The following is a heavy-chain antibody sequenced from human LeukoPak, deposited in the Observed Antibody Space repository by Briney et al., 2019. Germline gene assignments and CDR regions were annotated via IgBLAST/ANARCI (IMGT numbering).Heavy chain of an antibody. CDR2: IKSKTDGGTA. CDR1: GFIFSNAW. CDR3: TTDRHTAMVHFDY. Sequence: GGSLRLSCVASGFIFSNAWMSWVRQAPGKGLEGVGHIKSKTDGGTADYVAPVKGRFTISRDDSKNTLYLQMNSLKIEDTAVYYCTTDRHTAMVHFDYWGQGTLVTVSS. J-gene: IGHJ4*02. D-gene: IGHD5-18*01. V-gene: IGHV3-15*01.